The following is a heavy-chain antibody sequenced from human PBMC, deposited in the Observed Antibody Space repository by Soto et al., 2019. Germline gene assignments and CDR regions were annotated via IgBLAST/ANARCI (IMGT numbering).Heavy chain of an antibody. Sequence: GESLKISCKGSGYSFTSYWITWVRQMPGKGLEWMGKIEPSDSYTNYSPSFQGHVTISADKSISTAYPQWSSLKASDTAMYYCARVSGYPNYYGMDVWGQGTTVTVSS. CDR2: IEPSDSYT. V-gene: IGHV5-10-1*01. CDR1: GYSFTSYW. J-gene: IGHJ6*02. D-gene: IGHD3-22*01. CDR3: ARVSGYPNYYGMDV.